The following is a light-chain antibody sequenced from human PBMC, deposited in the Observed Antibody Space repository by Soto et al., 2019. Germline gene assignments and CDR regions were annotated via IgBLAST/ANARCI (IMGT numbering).Light chain of an antibody. Sequence: AIQMTQSPSSLSASVGDRVTITCRASQGIRHYLGWYQQKPGKAPKLLIYAASSLQSGLPSRFSGSGSGTDFTLPISSRQPEDFAPYYCLQDYNYPLTFGGGTKVEIK. J-gene: IGKJ4*01. CDR1: QGIRHY. CDR2: AAS. V-gene: IGKV1-6*01. CDR3: LQDYNYPLT.